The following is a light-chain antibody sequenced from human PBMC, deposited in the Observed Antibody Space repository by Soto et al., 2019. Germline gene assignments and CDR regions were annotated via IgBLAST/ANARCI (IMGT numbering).Light chain of an antibody. J-gene: IGLJ7*01. CDR1: SSNIGSNT. V-gene: IGLV1-44*01. Sequence: QSVLTQPPSASGTPGQRVTISCSGSSSNIGSNTVNWYRQLPGTAPKLLIYNSNLRPSGVPDRFSGSKSGTSASLAISGFQSGDEADYYCASWDDSLNGHAVFGGGTKLTVL. CDR3: ASWDDSLNGHAV. CDR2: NSN.